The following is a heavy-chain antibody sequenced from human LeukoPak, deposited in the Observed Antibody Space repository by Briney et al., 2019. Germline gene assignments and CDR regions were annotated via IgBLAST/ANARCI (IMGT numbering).Heavy chain of an antibody. D-gene: IGHD1-14*01. CDR3: ARDPTGASV. CDR1: GFTFSSYA. CDR2: ISGSGGST. Sequence: PGESLTLSCAASGFTFSSYAMSWVRQAPGKGLAWVSAISGSGGSTYYADSVKGRFTISRDNSKNTVYLQMNGLTDEDTAVYYCARDPTGASVWGKGTTVTVSS. V-gene: IGHV3-23*01. J-gene: IGHJ6*04.